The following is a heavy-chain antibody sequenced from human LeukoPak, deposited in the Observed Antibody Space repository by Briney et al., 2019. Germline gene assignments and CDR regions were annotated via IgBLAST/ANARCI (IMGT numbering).Heavy chain of an antibody. CDR3: AKSRDSSGYYLSYFDY. CDR1: GFTFNNYA. D-gene: IGHD3-22*01. Sequence: PGGSLRLSCAASGFTFNNYAMSCVRQAPGKGLEWVSTITGSGGSTYYADSVKGRFTISRDNSNNTLYLQMNSLRAEDTAVYYCAKSRDSSGYYLSYFDYWGQGTLVTVSS. V-gene: IGHV3-23*01. CDR2: ITGSGGST. J-gene: IGHJ4*02.